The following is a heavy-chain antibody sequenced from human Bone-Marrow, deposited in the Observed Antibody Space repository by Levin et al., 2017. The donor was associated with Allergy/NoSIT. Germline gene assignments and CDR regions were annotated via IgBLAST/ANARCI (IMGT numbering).Heavy chain of an antibody. CDR1: GFTFSSYE. J-gene: IGHJ4*02. CDR3: ARSGYDSGDN. CDR2: ISSSGLII. V-gene: IGHV3-48*03. Sequence: GGSLRLSCAASGFTFSSYEMNWVRQAPGKGLEWVSYISSSGLIIYYADSVKGRFTISRDNAKNSLYLQMNSLRVEDTALYYCARSGYDSGDNWGQGTLVTVSS. D-gene: IGHD5-12*01.